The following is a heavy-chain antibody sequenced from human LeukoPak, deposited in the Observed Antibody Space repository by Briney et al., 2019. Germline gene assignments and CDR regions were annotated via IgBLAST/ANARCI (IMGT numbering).Heavy chain of an antibody. J-gene: IGHJ5*02. Sequence: ASVTVSCKASGYTFTGYCIHWVRQAPGQGLEWMGWINPNNGGTNYAQRYQDRVTMTRDTSISTAYMELSSLRSDDTAVYYCARDPRGYSGYENWFDPWGREPWSPSPQ. CDR1: GYTFTGYC. D-gene: IGHD5-12*01. V-gene: IGHV1-2*02. CDR2: INPNNGGT. CDR3: ARDPRGYSGYENWFDP.